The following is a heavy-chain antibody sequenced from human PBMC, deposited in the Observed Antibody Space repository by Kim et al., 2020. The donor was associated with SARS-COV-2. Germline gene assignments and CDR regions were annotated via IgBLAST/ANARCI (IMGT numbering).Heavy chain of an antibody. CDR2: INIDGSDK. D-gene: IGHD3-10*01. CDR3: VRALLGRGEFDP. CDR1: GFTFSNFW. V-gene: IGHV3-74*01. J-gene: IGHJ5*02. Sequence: GGSLRLSCVASGFTFSNFWMCWVRQTPGKGLEWVSLINIDGSDKRYADSVKGRFTLSRDNAKNTLYLEMNSLRGEDTAVYYCVRALLGRGEFDPRGQGTLVTVSS.